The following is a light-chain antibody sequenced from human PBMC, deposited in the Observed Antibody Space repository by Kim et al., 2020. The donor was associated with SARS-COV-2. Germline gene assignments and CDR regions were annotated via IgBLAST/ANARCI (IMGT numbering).Light chain of an antibody. J-gene: IGKJ2*01. CDR3: HQYTSTSPHT. CDR1: QSISTW. CDR2: KAS. Sequence: ASLGERVSFTGRASQSISTWLAWYQQKPEKAPKLLIYKASILEFGTPSRFSGSGSGSEFTLTISSLQPDDFATYYCHQYTSTSPHTFGQGTKLEI. V-gene: IGKV1-5*03.